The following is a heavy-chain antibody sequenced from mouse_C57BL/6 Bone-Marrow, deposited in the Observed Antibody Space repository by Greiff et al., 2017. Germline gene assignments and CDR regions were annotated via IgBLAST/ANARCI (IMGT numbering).Heavy chain of an antibody. CDR1: GYTFTSYG. D-gene: IGHD1-1*01. CDR3: ARCYYYGSSYPFAY. Sequence: VKLQQSGAELARPGASVKLSCKASGYTFTSYGISWVKQSTGQGLEWIGEIYPRSGNTYYNEKFKGKATLTADKSSSTAYMELRSLTSEDSAVYFCARCYYYGSSYPFAYWGQGTLVTVSA. CDR2: IYPRSGNT. V-gene: IGHV1-81*01. J-gene: IGHJ3*01.